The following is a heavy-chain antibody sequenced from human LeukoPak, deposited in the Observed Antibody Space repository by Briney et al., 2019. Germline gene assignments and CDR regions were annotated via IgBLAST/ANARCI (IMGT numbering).Heavy chain of an antibody. CDR2: IKKDGTEK. J-gene: IGHJ4*02. V-gene: IGHV3-7*03. CDR3: EAYGSV. D-gene: IGHD3-10*01. Sequence: GGSLRLSCTASGRIFSDLWLTWVRQALGRGLEWVANIKKDGTEKNYVDSVRGRFTISRDNAQNSLYLQMNNLRAEDTAIYYCEAYGSVWGQGTLVIVSS. CDR1: GRIFSDLW.